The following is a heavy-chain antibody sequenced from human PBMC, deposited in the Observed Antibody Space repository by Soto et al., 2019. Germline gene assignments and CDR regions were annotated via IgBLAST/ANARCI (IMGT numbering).Heavy chain of an antibody. V-gene: IGHV3-15*01. CDR1: GFTFSNAW. Sequence: EVQLVESGGGLVKPGGSLRLSCAASGFTFSNAWMNWVRQAPGKGLEWIGRIKSKVDGGTTEYAAHVKVRFTISRDDSKNTLYLHMNSLKTEDTAVYFCTTDLAVTHNHYYYVMDVWGQGTTVTVSS. J-gene: IGHJ6*02. CDR3: TTDLAVTHNHYYYVMDV. CDR2: IKSKVDGGTT. D-gene: IGHD4-17*01.